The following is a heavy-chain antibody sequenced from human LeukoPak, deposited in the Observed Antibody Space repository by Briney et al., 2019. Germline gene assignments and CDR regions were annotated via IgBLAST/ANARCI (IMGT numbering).Heavy chain of an antibody. Sequence: GGSLRLSCAASGFTFSSYAMSWVRQAPGKGLEWVSAISGSGGSTYYADSVKGRFTISRDNFKNTLYLQMNSLRAEDMAVYYCAKDPRFLEWLPPHGRDYWGQGTLVTVSS. CDR1: GFTFSSYA. CDR3: AKDPRFLEWLPPHGRDY. CDR2: ISGSGGST. J-gene: IGHJ4*02. D-gene: IGHD3-3*01. V-gene: IGHV3-23*01.